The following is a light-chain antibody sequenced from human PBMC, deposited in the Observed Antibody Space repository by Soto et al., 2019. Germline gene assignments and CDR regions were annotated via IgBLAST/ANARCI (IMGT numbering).Light chain of an antibody. J-gene: IGKJ5*01. CDR3: MQALQSLT. V-gene: IGKV2-28*01. Sequence: IVKTQSLLTLPVTPGEPASISCRSRQSLLYNNTYNYLDWYVQKPGQSPQLLIYFGSNRAPGVPDRFSGSGSGTDFTLKINRVEAEDVGTYYCMQALQSLTFGQGTRLDI. CDR2: FGS. CDR1: QSLLYNNTYNY.